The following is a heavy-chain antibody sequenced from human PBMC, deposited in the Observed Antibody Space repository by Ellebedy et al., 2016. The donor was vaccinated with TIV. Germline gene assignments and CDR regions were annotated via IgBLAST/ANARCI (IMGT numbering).Heavy chain of an antibody. Sequence: SETLSLTXTVSGGSISSGADYWSWIRQLPGKGLEWIGYIYYSGSTYYNPSLKGRVAISIDPSKNQFSLRVNSVTAADTAVYYCARDTRADVYQFDSWGQGTLVTVSS. CDR3: ARDTRADVYQFDS. V-gene: IGHV4-31*03. D-gene: IGHD2-2*01. CDR1: GGSISSGADY. J-gene: IGHJ4*02. CDR2: IYYSGST.